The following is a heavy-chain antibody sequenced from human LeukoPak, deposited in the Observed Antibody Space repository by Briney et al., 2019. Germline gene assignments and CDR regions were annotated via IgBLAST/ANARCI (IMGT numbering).Heavy chain of an antibody. CDR1: GFTFSSYA. J-gene: IGHJ4*02. V-gene: IGHV3-23*01. CDR2: ISGSGGST. Sequence: PGGSLRLSCAASGFTFSSYAMSWVRQAPGKGLEGVSAISGSGGSTYYADSVKGRFTISRDNSKNTLYLQMHSLRAEDTAVYYCAKECHWGNSSSSGADYWGQGTLVTVSS. D-gene: IGHD6-6*01. CDR3: AKECHWGNSSSSGADY.